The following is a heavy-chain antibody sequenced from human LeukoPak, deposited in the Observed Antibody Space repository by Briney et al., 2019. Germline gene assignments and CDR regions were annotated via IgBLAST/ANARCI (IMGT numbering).Heavy chain of an antibody. D-gene: IGHD3-22*01. CDR1: GGSLSSYY. CDR3: ARARVGVSGYYFDY. CDR2: VYYSGST. Sequence: SETLSLTCTVSGGSLSSYYWSWIRQPPGKGLEWIGYVYYSGSTNYNPSLKSRVAISIDTSKNQFSLKLSSVTAADTAMYYCARARVGVSGYYFDYWGQGTLVTVSS. J-gene: IGHJ4*02. V-gene: IGHV4-59*01.